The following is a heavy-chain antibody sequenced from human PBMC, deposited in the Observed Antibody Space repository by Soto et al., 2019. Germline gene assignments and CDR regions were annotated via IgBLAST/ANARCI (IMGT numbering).Heavy chain of an antibody. D-gene: IGHD1-26*01. CDR3: ARVKWELAYYFDY. CDR2: IYYSGST. J-gene: IGHJ4*02. Sequence: SETLSLTCTVSGGSISSGGYYWSWIRQHPGKGLEWIGYIYYSGSTYYNPSLKSRVTISVDTSKNQFSLKLSSVTAADTAVYYCARVKWELAYYFDYWGQGTLVTVSS. V-gene: IGHV4-31*03. CDR1: GGSISSGGYY.